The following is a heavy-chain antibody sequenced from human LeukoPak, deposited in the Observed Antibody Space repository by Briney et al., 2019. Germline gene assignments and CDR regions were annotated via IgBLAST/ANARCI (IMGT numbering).Heavy chain of an antibody. CDR1: GGSSSGYY. J-gene: IGHJ5*02. CDR3: ASTGSGPAWFDP. CDR2: INHSGST. V-gene: IGHV4-34*01. Sequence: SETLSLTCAVYGGSSSGYYWSWIRQPPGKGLEWIGEINHSGSTNYNPSLKSRVAISVDTSKNQFSLKLSPVTAADTAVYYCASTGSGPAWFDPWGQGTLVTVSS. D-gene: IGHD2-15*01.